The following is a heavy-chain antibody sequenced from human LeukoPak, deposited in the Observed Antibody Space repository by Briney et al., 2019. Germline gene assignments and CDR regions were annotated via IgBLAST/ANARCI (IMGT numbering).Heavy chain of an antibody. J-gene: IGHJ4*02. CDR1: GFTFSRYA. Sequence: PGGSLRLSCAASGFTFSRYAMSWVRQAPGKGLEWVSTFSGSGDSTYYADSVKGRFTISRDNSKNTLYLQMNSLRAEDTAVYYCAKAGSLATPTPYYFDYWGQGTLVTVSS. D-gene: IGHD5-12*01. CDR3: AKAGSLATPTPYYFDY. V-gene: IGHV3-23*01. CDR2: FSGSGDST.